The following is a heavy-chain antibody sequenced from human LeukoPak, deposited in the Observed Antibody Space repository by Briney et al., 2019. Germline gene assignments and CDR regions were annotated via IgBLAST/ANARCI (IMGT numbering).Heavy chain of an antibody. CDR3: AKGGDGYSYGFSHMDV. V-gene: IGHV3-33*06. CDR1: GFTFSSYG. J-gene: IGHJ6*03. D-gene: IGHD5-18*01. CDR2: IWYDGGNK. Sequence: GGSLTLSCAASGFTFSSYGMHWVRQAPGKGLEWVTVIWYDGGNKYYADSVKGRFTISRDNSKNTLYLQMNSLRAEDTAVHYCAKGGDGYSYGFSHMDVWGKGTTVIASS.